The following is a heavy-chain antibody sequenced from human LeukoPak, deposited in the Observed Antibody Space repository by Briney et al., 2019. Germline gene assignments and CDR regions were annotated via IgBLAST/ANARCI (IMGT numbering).Heavy chain of an antibody. CDR1: GGSISSGSYY. D-gene: IGHD5-18*01. Sequence: PSQTLSLTCTVSGGSISSGSYYWSWIRQPAGKGLEWFGRIYTSGSTNYNPSLKSRVTISVDTSKNQFSLKLSSMTAADTAVYYCARDRGYSYGCFDYWGQGTLVTVSS. V-gene: IGHV4-61*02. CDR3: ARDRGYSYGCFDY. CDR2: IYTSGST. J-gene: IGHJ4*02.